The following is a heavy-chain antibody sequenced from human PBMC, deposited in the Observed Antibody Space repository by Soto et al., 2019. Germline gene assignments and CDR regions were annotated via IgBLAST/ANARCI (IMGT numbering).Heavy chain of an antibody. Sequence: SVKVSCKXSGGTFSSYAISWVRQAPGQGLEWMGGIIPIFGTANYAQKFQGRVTITADESTSTAYMELSSLRSEDTAVYYCARSRGKDIVVVPAAPLDYWGQGTLVTVSS. D-gene: IGHD2-2*01. J-gene: IGHJ4*02. CDR1: GGTFSSYA. V-gene: IGHV1-69*13. CDR2: IIPIFGTA. CDR3: ARSRGKDIVVVPAAPLDY.